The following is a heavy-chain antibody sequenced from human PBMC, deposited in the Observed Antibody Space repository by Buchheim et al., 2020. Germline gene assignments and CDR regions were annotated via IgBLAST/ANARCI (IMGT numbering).Heavy chain of an antibody. CDR1: GFTFSSYW. CDR3: ATEGWEPYFDY. CDR2: VSNDGSAT. D-gene: IGHD1-26*01. J-gene: IGHJ4*02. V-gene: IGHV3-74*01. Sequence: EVQLVESGGGLVQPGGSLRLSCAASGFTFSSYWMHWVRQVPGKGLVWVSRVSNDGSATYYADSVKGRFTISRANAKNALSLQMNSLRAEDTAVYYCATEGWEPYFDYWGQGTL.